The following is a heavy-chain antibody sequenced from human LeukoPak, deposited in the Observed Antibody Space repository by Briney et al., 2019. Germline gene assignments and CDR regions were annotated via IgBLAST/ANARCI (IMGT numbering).Heavy chain of an antibody. J-gene: IGHJ4*02. Sequence: GGSLRLSCAASGFTFSSYSMNWVRQAPGKGLEGVSSISSSRSHIYYADSVKGRFTIYRDNAKNSLYLQMNSLRAEDTAVHYCTEQIAVAGGFDYWGQGTLVTVSS. CDR1: GFTFSSYS. V-gene: IGHV3-21*01. CDR2: ISSSRSHI. D-gene: IGHD6-19*01. CDR3: TEQIAVAGGFDY.